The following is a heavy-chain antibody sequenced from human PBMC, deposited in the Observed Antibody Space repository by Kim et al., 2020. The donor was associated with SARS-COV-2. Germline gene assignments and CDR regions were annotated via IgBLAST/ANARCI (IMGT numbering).Heavy chain of an antibody. CDR2: INHSGST. V-gene: IGHV4-34*01. J-gene: IGHJ4*02. CDR1: GGSFSGYY. CDR3: ARGRDGYNYVLDY. Sequence: SETLSLTCAVYGGSFSGYYWSWIRQPPGKGLEWIGEINHSGSTNYNPSLKSRVTISVDTSKNQFSLKLSSVTAADTAVYYCARGRDGYNYVLDYWGQGTL. D-gene: IGHD5-12*01.